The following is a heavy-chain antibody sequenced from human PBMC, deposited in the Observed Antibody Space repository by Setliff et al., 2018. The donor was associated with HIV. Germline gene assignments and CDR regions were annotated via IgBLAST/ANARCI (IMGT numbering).Heavy chain of an antibody. D-gene: IGHD2-8*01. V-gene: IGHV3-48*01. Sequence: PGGSLRLSCAASGLTFSSYWISWVRQAPGKGLEWVSYISSSSSSIYHADSVKGRFTISRDNSKDTLYLDLNSLRSEDTAVYYCVRDDSNGPNSLDPRGQGTLVTVSS. CDR1: GLTFSSYW. J-gene: IGHJ5*02. CDR3: VRDDSNGPNSLDP. CDR2: ISSSSSSI.